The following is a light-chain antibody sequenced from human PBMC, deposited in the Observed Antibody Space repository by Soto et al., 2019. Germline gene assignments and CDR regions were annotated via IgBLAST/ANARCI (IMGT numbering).Light chain of an antibody. V-gene: IGKV1-5*01. CDR3: QQYDNYKPLT. CDR2: DAF. CDR1: QSISSW. Sequence: DIQMTQSPSTLSASVGDRVTITCRASQSISSWLAWYQQKPGKAPKLLIFDAFSLESGTPSRFSGRRSGTQFTLTSNGLQPDDFATYYCQQYDNYKPLTFGGGTKVDIK. J-gene: IGKJ4*01.